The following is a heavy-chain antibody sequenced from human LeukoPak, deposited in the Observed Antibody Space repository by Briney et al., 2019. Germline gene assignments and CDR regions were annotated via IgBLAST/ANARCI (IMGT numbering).Heavy chain of an antibody. V-gene: IGHV4-30-4*01. Sequence: SETLSLTCTVSGGSISSGDYYWSWIRQPPGKGLEWIGYIYYSGSTYYNPSLKSRVTISVDTSKNQFSLKLSSVTAADTAVYYCARTLWFGELSGWFDPWGQGTLVTVSS. CDR2: IYYSGST. CDR1: GGSISSGDYY. J-gene: IGHJ5*02. D-gene: IGHD3-10*01. CDR3: ARTLWFGELSGWFDP.